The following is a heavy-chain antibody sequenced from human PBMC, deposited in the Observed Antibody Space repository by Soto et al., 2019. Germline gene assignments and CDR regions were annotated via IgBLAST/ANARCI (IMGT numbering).Heavy chain of an antibody. CDR1: GYTFTGYY. D-gene: IGHD6-25*01. CDR2: IHSNSGGT. J-gene: IGHJ4*02. CDR3: ARSPRSGRTFDY. Sequence: GVSVKVSCKASGYTFTGYYMHWVRQVPGQALLGMGWIHSNSGGTTYAQKLQRRYTMTRDTSISTAYMELSMWRSDATAVYYCARSPRSGRTFDYWGQGTLVTASS. V-gene: IGHV1-2*02.